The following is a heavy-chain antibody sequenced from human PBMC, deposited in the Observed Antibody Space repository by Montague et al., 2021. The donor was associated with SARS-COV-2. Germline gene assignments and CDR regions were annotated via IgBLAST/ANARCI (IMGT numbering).Heavy chain of an antibody. Sequence: SETLSLTCSVDGGSFTFYYWSWIRQPPGKGLEWIGEINRRGSTNNNPSLKTRVTISIDTSKNQFSLKLSSVTAADTALYYCARGQEVDAFNGDLNYWGQETLVTVSS. D-gene: IGHD2-15*01. CDR1: GGSFTFYY. V-gene: IGHV4-34*01. J-gene: IGHJ4*02. CDR3: ARGQEVDAFNGDLNY. CDR2: INRRGST.